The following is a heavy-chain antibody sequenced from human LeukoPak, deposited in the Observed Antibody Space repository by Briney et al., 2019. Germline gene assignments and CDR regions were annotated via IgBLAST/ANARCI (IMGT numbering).Heavy chain of an antibody. CDR3: ARGIYSIGFDY. J-gene: IGHJ4*02. D-gene: IGHD5-12*01. V-gene: IGHV6-1*01. Sequence: SQTLSLTCAISGDSVSSNTATWSWIRLSPSRGLEWLGRTYYRSKWSNEYAVTVKSRTTIYSDTSKNQFSLQLNSVTPEDTAVYYCARGIYSIGFDYWGQGTLVTVSS. CDR2: TYYRSKWSN. CDR1: GDSVSSNTAT.